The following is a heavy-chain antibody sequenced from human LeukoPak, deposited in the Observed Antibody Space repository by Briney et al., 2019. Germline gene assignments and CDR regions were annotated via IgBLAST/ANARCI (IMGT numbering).Heavy chain of an antibody. CDR1: GYTFTSYY. CDR2: INPNSGGT. CDR3: ARGPIAAAGTGAGRPFDY. D-gene: IGHD6-13*01. J-gene: IGHJ4*02. Sequence: ASVKVSCKASGYTFTSYYMHWVRQAPGQGLEWMGWINPNSGGTNYAQKFQGRVTMTRDTSISTAYMELSRLRSDDTAVYYCARGPIAAAGTGAGRPFDYWGQGTLVTVSS. V-gene: IGHV1-2*02.